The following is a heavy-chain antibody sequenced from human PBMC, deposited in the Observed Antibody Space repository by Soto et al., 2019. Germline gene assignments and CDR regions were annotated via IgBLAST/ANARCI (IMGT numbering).Heavy chain of an antibody. CDR3: ARAPIAAAFNWFDP. CDR1: GGTFSSYA. V-gene: IGHV1-69*06. J-gene: IGHJ5*02. D-gene: IGHD6-13*01. CDR2: IIPIFGTA. Sequence: ASVKVSCKASGGTFSSYAISWVRQAPGQGLEWMGGIIPIFGTANYAQKFQGRVTITADKSTSTDYMELSSLRSEDTAVYYCARAPIAAAFNWFDPWGQGTLVTVS.